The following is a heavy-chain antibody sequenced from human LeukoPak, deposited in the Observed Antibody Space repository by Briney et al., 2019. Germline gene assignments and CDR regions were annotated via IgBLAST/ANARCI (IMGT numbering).Heavy chain of an antibody. CDR2: IDRDGSST. CDR3: AKGQDYGDV. J-gene: IGHJ4*02. Sequence: GGSLRLSCAASGFTFSSYWMHWVRHAPGKGLVRVSHIDRDGSSTIYGDSVKGRFTISRDNAKNTLYLQMNSLRAGDTAIYYCAKGQDYGDVWGQGTLVTVSS. V-gene: IGHV3-74*01. CDR1: GFTFSSYW.